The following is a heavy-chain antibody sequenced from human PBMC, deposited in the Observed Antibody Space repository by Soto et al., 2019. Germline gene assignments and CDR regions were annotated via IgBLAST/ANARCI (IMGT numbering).Heavy chain of an antibody. Sequence: LSLTCAVSGGSISSSNWWSWVRQPPGKGLEWIGEIYHSGSTNYNPSLKSRVTISVDKSKNQFSLKLSSVTAADTAVYYCARASGGGVASYYCYYYGMDVWGQGTTVTVSS. CDR1: GGSISSSNW. CDR3: ARASGGGVASYYCYYYGMDV. V-gene: IGHV4-4*02. CDR2: IYHSGST. J-gene: IGHJ6*02. D-gene: IGHD3-16*01.